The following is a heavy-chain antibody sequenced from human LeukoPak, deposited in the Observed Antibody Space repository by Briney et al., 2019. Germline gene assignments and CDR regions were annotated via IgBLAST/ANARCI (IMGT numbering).Heavy chain of an antibody. Sequence: PSETLSLTCTVSGGSISSYYWSWIRQPPGKGLEWIGYIYYSGSTNYNPSLKSRVTISVDTSKNQFSLKLSSVTAADTAVYYCGSTNYNPSLKSRVTISVDTSKNKFSLKLSSVTAADTAMYYCAREDSGWSDNDYYYYMDVWGKGTTVTVSS. CDR3: GSTNYNPSLKSRVTISVDTSKNKFSLKLSSVTAADTAMYYCAREDSGWSDNDYYYYMDV. CDR2: IYYSGST. D-gene: IGHD3-10*01. J-gene: IGHJ6*03. V-gene: IGHV4-59*01. CDR1: GGSISSYY.